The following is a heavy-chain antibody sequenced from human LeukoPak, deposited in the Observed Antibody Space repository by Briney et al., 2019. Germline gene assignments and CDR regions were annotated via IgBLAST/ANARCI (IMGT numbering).Heavy chain of an antibody. V-gene: IGHV4-4*02. CDR2: IYHSGST. Sequence: SETLSLTCAVSGGSISSSNWWSWVRQPPGKGLEWIGEIYHSGSTNYNPSLKSRVTISVDTSKNQFSLKLSSVTAADTAVYYCARESGDSSSWYDAFDIWGQGTMVTVSS. D-gene: IGHD6-13*01. CDR1: GGSISSSNW. J-gene: IGHJ3*02. CDR3: ARESGDSSSWYDAFDI.